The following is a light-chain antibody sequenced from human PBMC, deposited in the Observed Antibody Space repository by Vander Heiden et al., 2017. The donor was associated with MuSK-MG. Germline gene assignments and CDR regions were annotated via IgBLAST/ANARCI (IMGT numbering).Light chain of an antibody. CDR1: SCHVGSYNR. V-gene: IGLV2-18*02. CDR3: SSYTSSSTYV. Sequence: QSALTQPPSVSGPPGQSVAISCTGTSCHVGSYNRLSWYQQPPGTAPILMIYEVNNRPSGVPDRFSGSKSGNTASLTISGLQAEDEGDYYCSSYTSSSTYVFGSGTTVTVL. CDR2: EVN. J-gene: IGLJ1*01.